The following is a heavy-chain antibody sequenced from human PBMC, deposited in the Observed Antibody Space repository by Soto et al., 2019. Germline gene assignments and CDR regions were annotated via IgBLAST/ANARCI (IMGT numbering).Heavy chain of an antibody. Sequence: GGSLRLSCAASGFTFSSYAMSWVRQAPGKGLEWVSAISGSGGSTYYADSVKGRFTISRDNSKNTLYLQMNSLRAEDTAVYYCARDPVLRYFDWLEYYYYYGMDVWGQGTTVTV. D-gene: IGHD3-9*01. CDR2: ISGSGGST. V-gene: IGHV3-23*01. CDR1: GFTFSSYA. J-gene: IGHJ6*02. CDR3: ARDPVLRYFDWLEYYYYYGMDV.